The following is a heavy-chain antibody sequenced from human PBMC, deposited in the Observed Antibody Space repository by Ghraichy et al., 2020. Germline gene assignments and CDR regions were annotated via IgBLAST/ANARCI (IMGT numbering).Heavy chain of an antibody. J-gene: IGHJ6*03. CDR3: ARNPANYYYYYMDV. CDR1: GFTVSSNY. Sequence: GGSLRLSCAASGFTVSSNYMSWVRQAPGKGLEWVSVIYSGGSTYYADSVKGRFTISRDNSKNTLYLQMNSLRAEDTAVYYCARNPANYYYYYMDVWGKGTTGTVSS. V-gene: IGHV3-53*01. CDR2: IYSGGST.